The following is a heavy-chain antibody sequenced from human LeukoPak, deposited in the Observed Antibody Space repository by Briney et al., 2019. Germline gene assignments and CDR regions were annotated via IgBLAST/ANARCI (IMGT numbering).Heavy chain of an antibody. Sequence: SETLSLTCTVSGGSISSGSYYWSWIRQPAGKGLEWIGRIYTSGSTNYNPSLKSRVTISVDTSKNQFSLRLSSVTAADTAVYYCARGGYCGGDCYFYYWGQGTLVTVSS. V-gene: IGHV4-61*02. J-gene: IGHJ4*02. CDR2: IYTSGST. D-gene: IGHD2-21*02. CDR3: ARGGYCGGDCYFYY. CDR1: GGSISSGSYY.